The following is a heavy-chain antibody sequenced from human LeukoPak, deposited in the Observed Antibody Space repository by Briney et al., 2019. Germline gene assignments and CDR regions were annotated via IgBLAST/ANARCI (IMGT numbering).Heavy chain of an antibody. V-gene: IGHV4-31*03. D-gene: IGHD5-18*01. CDR1: GGSISSGGYY. CDR2: IYYSGST. Sequence: SETLSLTCTVSGGSISSGGYYWSWIRQHPGKGLEWIGYIYYSGSTYYNPSLKSRVTISVDTSTNQFSLKLSSVTAADTAVYYCARGGTAMVWDWFDPWGQGTLVTVSS. J-gene: IGHJ5*02. CDR3: ARGGTAMVWDWFDP.